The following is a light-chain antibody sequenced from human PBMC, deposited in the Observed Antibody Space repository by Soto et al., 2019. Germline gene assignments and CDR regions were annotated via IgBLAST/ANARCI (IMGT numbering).Light chain of an antibody. Sequence: SYELTQPPSVSVSPGQTARITCSGDALPNQYAYWYQQKPGQAPVLVIYKDNERPSVIPERFSGSSSGTTVTLTISGVQAEDDADYYCQSADVKGVVFGGGTKLTV. CDR2: KDN. V-gene: IGLV3-25*02. CDR1: ALPNQY. CDR3: QSADVKGVV. J-gene: IGLJ2*01.